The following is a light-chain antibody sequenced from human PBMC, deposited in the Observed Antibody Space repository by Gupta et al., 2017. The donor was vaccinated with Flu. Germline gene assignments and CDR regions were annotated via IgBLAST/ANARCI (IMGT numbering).Light chain of an antibody. Sequence: SSALPQPPSVSVAPGQTARITCGGNNIGSKRVHWYQQKPGQAPVLVVYDDSDRPSGIPERFSGSNCGNTATLTISRVEAGDEADYYCQVWDSSSDHPVFGGGTKLTVL. J-gene: IGLJ2*01. CDR2: DDS. CDR3: QVWDSSSDHPV. CDR1: NIGSKR. V-gene: IGLV3-21*02.